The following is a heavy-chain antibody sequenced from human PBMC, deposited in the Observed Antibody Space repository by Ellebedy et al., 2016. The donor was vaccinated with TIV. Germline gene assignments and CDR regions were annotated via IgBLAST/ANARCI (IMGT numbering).Heavy chain of an antibody. J-gene: IGHJ3*01. V-gene: IGHV1-46*01. D-gene: IGHD1-26*01. Sequence: AASVKVSCKASGYIFSTYYMNWARQPPGQGLEWRGTINFSGGGATYAQDVQGRVTMTRDTSTSTVFMELSRLRSEDTAVYYCARMGLKSGSQKSGFDLWGQGTMLTVSS. CDR2: INFSGGGA. CDR3: ARMGLKSGSQKSGFDL. CDR1: GYIFSTYY.